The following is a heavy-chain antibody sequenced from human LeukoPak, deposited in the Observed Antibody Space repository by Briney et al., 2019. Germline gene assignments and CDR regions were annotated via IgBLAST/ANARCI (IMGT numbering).Heavy chain of an antibody. J-gene: IGHJ4*02. D-gene: IGHD6-19*01. CDR1: GFTFSSYA. CDR2: VSGSGDTT. CDR3: AKREAMAGIGNFDY. V-gene: IGHV3-23*01. Sequence: GGSLRLSCAASGFTFSSYAMSWVRQAPGKGLEWVSAVSGSGDTTYYADSVKSRFTISRDNSRTTLYLQMNSLRAEDTAVYYCAKREAMAGIGNFDYWGQGAVVTVSS.